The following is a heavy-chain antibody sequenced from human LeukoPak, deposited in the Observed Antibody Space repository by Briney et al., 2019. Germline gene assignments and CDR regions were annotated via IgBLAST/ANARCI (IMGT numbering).Heavy chain of an antibody. V-gene: IGHV4-59*08. Sequence: SETLSLTCTVSGGSISSYYWNWIRQPPGKGLEWVGYIYYSGSTNYNPSLKSRVTISVDTSMNQFSLKLNSVTAADTAVYYCAVRSSSGWPHYYYYYYMDVWGKGTTVTVSS. D-gene: IGHD6-19*01. J-gene: IGHJ6*03. CDR3: AVRSSSGWPHYYYYYYMDV. CDR2: IYYSGST. CDR1: GGSISSYY.